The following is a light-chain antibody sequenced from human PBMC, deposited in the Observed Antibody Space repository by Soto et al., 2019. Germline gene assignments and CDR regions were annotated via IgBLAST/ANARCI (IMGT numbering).Light chain of an antibody. Sequence: SVLTQPSSLSGSPGQSITISCPGNSSDVWSYNLVSWYQQHPGKAPKLMIYEVSKRPSGVSNRFSGSKSGNTASLTISGLQAEDEADYYCCSYAGSSTSPYVFGTGTKVTVL. J-gene: IGLJ1*01. CDR2: EVS. CDR1: SSDVWSYNL. V-gene: IGLV2-23*02. CDR3: CSYAGSSTSPYV.